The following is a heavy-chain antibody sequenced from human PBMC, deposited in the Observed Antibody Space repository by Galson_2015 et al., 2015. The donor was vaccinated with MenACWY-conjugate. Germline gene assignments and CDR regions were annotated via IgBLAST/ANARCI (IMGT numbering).Heavy chain of an antibody. D-gene: IGHD2-2*01. Sequence: SLRLSCAASGFTFSSYWMHWVRQAPGKGLVWVSRINSDGSSTSYADSVKGRFTLSRDNAKNTLYLQMNSLRAEDTAVYYCAQYCSSTSCYAGKGAWGQGTLVTVSS. CDR3: AQYCSSTSCYAGKGA. CDR1: GFTFSSYW. CDR2: INSDGSST. J-gene: IGHJ5*02. V-gene: IGHV3-74*01.